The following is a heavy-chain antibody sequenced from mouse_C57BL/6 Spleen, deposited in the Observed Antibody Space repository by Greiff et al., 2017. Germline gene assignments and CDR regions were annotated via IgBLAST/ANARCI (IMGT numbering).Heavy chain of an antibody. V-gene: IGHV1-4*01. D-gene: IGHD4-1*01. CDR1: GYTFTRYT. J-gene: IGHJ2*01. CDR3: AITGTNGYFDY. CDR2: INPSSGYT. Sequence: VTLQQSGAELARPGASVKMSCKASGYTFTRYTMHWVKQRHGQGLEWIGYINPSSGYTKYNQKFKDKATLTADQSASTSYMHQSSLTSEDSAVYYCAITGTNGYFDYWGQGTTLTFSS.